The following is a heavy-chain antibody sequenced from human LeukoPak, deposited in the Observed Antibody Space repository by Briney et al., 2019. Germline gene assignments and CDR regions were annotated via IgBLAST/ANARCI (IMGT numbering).Heavy chain of an antibody. V-gene: IGHV3-66*01. CDR1: GLTVSNNY. Sequence: GGPLRLSCVVSGLTVSNNYMTWVRQAPGKGLEWVSLIFSGGGTYYADSVKGRFTISRDSSKNTLYLQMNSLRAEATALYYCARDPGAAAGNLWSWGQGTLVTVSS. D-gene: IGHD6-25*01. J-gene: IGHJ5*02. CDR3: ARDPGAAAGNLWS. CDR2: IFSGGGT.